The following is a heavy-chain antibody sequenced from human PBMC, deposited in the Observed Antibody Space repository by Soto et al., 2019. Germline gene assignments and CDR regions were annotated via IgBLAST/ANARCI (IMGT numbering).Heavy chain of an antibody. Sequence: GGSLRLSCAASGFTFSSYSMNWVRQAPGKGLEWVSSISSSSSYIYYADSVKGRFTISRDNAKNSLYLQMNSLRAEDTAVYYCARDLPLYSGRHRTWFDPWGQGTLVTVSS. D-gene: IGHD1-26*01. CDR1: GFTFSSYS. V-gene: IGHV3-21*01. J-gene: IGHJ5*02. CDR3: ARDLPLYSGRHRTWFDP. CDR2: ISSSSSYI.